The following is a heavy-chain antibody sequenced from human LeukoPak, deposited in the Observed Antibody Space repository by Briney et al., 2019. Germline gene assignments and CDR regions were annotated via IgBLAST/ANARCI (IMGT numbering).Heavy chain of an antibody. CDR2: IAYDGRIA. CDR3: ARFTGGDSSGYYED. J-gene: IGHJ4*02. D-gene: IGHD3-22*01. Sequence: GRSLRLSCAASGFTFSRHGMHWVRLAPGKGLEWVAFIAYDGRIANYADSVKGRFTISRDNSKNTVYLQMNSLRVEDTAVYCCARFTGGDSSGYYEDWGQGTLVTVSS. V-gene: IGHV3-33*01. CDR1: GFTFSRHG.